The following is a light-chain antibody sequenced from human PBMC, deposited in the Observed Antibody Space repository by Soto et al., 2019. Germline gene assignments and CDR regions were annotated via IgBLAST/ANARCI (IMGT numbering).Light chain of an antibody. CDR3: QQSYNTPRT. J-gene: IGKJ1*01. V-gene: IGKV3-15*01. CDR2: GAS. Sequence: EIVMTQSPATLSVSPGERATLSCRASQSVSSNLAWYQQKPGQAPRLLIYGASTRATGIPARFSGSGSGTEFTLTISSLQSEDFATYYCQQSYNTPRTFGQGTKVEIK. CDR1: QSVSSN.